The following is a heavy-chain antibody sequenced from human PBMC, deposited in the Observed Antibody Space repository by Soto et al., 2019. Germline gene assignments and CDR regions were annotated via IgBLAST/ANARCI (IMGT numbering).Heavy chain of an antibody. CDR3: ARDQGYDYSNPGGDGMDV. CDR2: INPNSGGT. Sequence: ASVKVSCKASGYTFTGYYMHWVRQAPGQGLEWMGWINPNSGGTNYAQKFQGWVTMTRDTSISTAYMELSRLRSDDTAVYYCARDQGYDYSNPGGDGMDVWGQGTTVTVSS. J-gene: IGHJ6*02. CDR1: GYTFTGYY. V-gene: IGHV1-2*04. D-gene: IGHD4-4*01.